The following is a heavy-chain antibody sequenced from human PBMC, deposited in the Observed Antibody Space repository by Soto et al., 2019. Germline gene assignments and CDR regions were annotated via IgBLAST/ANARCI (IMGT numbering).Heavy chain of an antibody. CDR2: IGTAGNPI. CDR1: GFTFLSYD. J-gene: IGHJ5*02. D-gene: IGHD4-17*01. V-gene: IGHV3-48*03. Sequence: EVRLAESGGGLVQPGGSLRLSCAASGFTFLSYDMNWVRQAPGRGLEWISYIGTAGNPIYYADSVKGRFTISRDNAKNSLYPQKNSLRAEDTAFYYCARAPSVTTRSWFDPWGQGTLVTVSS. CDR3: ARAPSVTTRSWFDP.